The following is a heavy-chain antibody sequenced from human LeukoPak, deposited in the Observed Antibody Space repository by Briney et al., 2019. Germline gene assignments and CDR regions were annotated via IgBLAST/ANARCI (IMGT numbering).Heavy chain of an antibody. CDR2: INHSGST. Sequence: SETLSLTCAVYGGSFSGYYWSWIRQPPGKGLEWIGEINHSGSTNYNPSLKSRVTISVDTSKNQFSLKLSSVTAADTAVYYCARGFGVVTIYYYYYYGMDVWGRGTTVTVSS. D-gene: IGHD3-3*01. J-gene: IGHJ6*02. CDR1: GGSFSGYY. V-gene: IGHV4-34*01. CDR3: ARGFGVVTIYYYYYYGMDV.